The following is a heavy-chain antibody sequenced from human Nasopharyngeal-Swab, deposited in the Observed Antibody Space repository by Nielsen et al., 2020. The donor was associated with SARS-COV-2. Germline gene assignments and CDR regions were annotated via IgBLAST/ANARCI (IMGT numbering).Heavy chain of an antibody. D-gene: IGHD6-13*01. CDR3: ARESIAAAGPGMDV. CDR2: IKSDGSST. Sequence: GESLKISCAASGFIFSSYWMHWVRQAPGKGLVWVSRIKSDGSSTSYADSVKGRFTISRDNAKNTLFLQMNSLRAEDTAVYYCARESIAAAGPGMDVWGQGTTFTVSS. J-gene: IGHJ6*02. V-gene: IGHV3-74*01. CDR1: GFIFSSYW.